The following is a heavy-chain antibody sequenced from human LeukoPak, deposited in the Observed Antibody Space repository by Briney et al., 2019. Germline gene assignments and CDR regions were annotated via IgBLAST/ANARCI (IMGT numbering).Heavy chain of an antibody. V-gene: IGHV4-39*01. CDR2: IYYSGST. CDR3: ARHLPYGAYFDY. J-gene: IGHJ4*02. CDR1: GGSISSSSYY. D-gene: IGHD4-17*01. Sequence: PSETLSLTCTVSGGSISSSSYYWGWIRQPPGKGLEWIGSIYYSGSTYYNPSLKSRVTISVDTSKNQFSLKLSSVTAADTAVYYRARHLPYGAYFDYWGQGTLVTVSS.